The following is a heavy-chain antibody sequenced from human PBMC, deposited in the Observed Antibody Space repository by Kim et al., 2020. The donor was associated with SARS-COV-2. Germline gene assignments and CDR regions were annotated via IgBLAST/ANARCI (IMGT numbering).Heavy chain of an antibody. CDR2: IYPGDSDT. Sequence: GESLKISCKGSGYSFTSYWIGWVRQMPGKGLEWMGIIYPGDSDTRYSPSFQGQVTISADKSISTAYLQWSSLKASDTAMYYCARHFMVTIFGVVITYGMDVWGQGTTVTVSS. D-gene: IGHD3-3*01. CDR3: ARHFMVTIFGVVITYGMDV. V-gene: IGHV5-51*01. J-gene: IGHJ6*02. CDR1: GYSFTSYW.